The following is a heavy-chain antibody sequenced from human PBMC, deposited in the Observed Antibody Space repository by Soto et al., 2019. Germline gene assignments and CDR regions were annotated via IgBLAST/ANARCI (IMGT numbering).Heavy chain of an antibody. CDR2: ITGGGGRT. CDR3: AKQPASISIFDY. D-gene: IGHD2-2*01. CDR1: GFTFTKYA. J-gene: IGHJ4*02. Sequence: GGSLRLSCAASGFTFTKYAMNWVRQAPGKGLEWVSTITGGGGRTNYADSVKGRFTISRDNSKNTLYLQMNSLRAEDTAVYYCAKQPASISIFDYWGQGALVIVSS. V-gene: IGHV3-23*01.